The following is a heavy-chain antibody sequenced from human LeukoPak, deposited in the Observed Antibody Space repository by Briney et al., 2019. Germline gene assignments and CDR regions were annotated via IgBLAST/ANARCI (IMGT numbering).Heavy chain of an antibody. CDR2: INPSGGST. V-gene: IGHV1-46*01. J-gene: IGHJ4*02. CDR1: GYTFTSYY. Sequence: GASVTVSCKASGYTFTSYYMHWVRQAPGQGLEWMGIINPSGGSTIYAQKFQGRVTMTRDMSTSTVYMELSSLRSEDTAVYYCAREEVVVVAATLFGIDYWGQGTLVTVSS. D-gene: IGHD2-15*01. CDR3: AREEVVVVAATLFGIDY.